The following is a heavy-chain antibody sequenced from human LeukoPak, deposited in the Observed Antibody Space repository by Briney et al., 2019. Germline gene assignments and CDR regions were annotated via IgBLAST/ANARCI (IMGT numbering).Heavy chain of an antibody. CDR3: ARADVGVEMATITSLLDY. V-gene: IGHV3-74*01. D-gene: IGHD5-24*01. CDR2: INSDGSST. Sequence: PGRSLRLSCAASGFTFSSYAMHWVRQAPGKGLVWVSRINSDGSSTSYADPVKGRFTISRDNAKNTLYLQMNSLRAEDTAVYYCARADVGVEMATITSLLDYWGQGTLVTVSS. J-gene: IGHJ4*02. CDR1: GFTFSSYA.